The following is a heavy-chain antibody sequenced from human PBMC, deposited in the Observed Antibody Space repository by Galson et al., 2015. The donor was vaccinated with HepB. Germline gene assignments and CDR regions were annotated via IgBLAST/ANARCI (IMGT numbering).Heavy chain of an antibody. J-gene: IGHJ6*02. V-gene: IGHV3-33*08. D-gene: IGHD3-3*01. CDR2: IWYDGSNK. CDR1: GFTFSSYS. CDR3: ARVVPFYDFWSGYSQGYGMDV. Sequence: SLRLSCAASGFTFSSYSMNWVRQAPGKGLEWVAVIWYDGSNKYYADSVKGRFTISRDNSKNTLYLQMNSLRAEDTAVYYCARVVPFYDFWSGYSQGYGMDVWGQGTTVTVSS.